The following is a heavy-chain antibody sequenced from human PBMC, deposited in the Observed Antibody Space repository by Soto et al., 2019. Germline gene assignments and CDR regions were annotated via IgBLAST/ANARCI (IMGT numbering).Heavy chain of an antibody. CDR1: GYSFSDYD. J-gene: IGHJ5*02. V-gene: IGHV1-8*01. Sequence: ASVKVSCKASGYSFSDYDINWVRQATGQGPEWMGWMNPNSGNTGYAQKFQGRVAMTRNTSINTAYMELSSLGSEDTAVYYCARDNRYNWNDEGWFDPWGQGTLVTVSS. D-gene: IGHD1-20*01. CDR2: MNPNSGNT. CDR3: ARDNRYNWNDEGWFDP.